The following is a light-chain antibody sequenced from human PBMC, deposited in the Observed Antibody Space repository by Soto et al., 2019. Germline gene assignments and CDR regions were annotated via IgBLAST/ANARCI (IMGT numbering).Light chain of an antibody. V-gene: IGLV1-40*01. Sequence: VLTQPPSVSGAPGQRVTISCTGSNSDIGAGYDVHWYQQLPGTAPKLVIYANNNRPSGVPDRFSASKSGTSASLAITGLQADDEADYYCQSYDSSLRGVFGTGTKLTVL. CDR2: ANN. J-gene: IGLJ1*01. CDR1: NSDIGAGYD. CDR3: QSYDSSLRGV.